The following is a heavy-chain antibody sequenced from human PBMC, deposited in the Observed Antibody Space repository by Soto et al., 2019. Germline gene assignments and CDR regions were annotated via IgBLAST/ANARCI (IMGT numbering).Heavy chain of an antibody. D-gene: IGHD1-26*01. J-gene: IGHJ6*02. CDR2: INPNSGGT. Sequence: ASVKVSCKASGYTFTGYYMHWVRQAPGQGLEWMGWINPNSGGTNYAQKFQGWVTMTRDTSISTAYMELSRLRSDDTAVYYCARDRDSGSYPYYYYGMDVWGQGTTVTVSS. CDR3: ARDRDSGSYPYYYYGMDV. CDR1: GYTFTGYY. V-gene: IGHV1-2*04.